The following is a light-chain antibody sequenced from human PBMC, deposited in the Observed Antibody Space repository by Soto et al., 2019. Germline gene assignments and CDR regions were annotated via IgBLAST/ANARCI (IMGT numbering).Light chain of an antibody. CDR2: EAS. J-gene: IGKJ2*01. CDR1: HSVSKY. V-gene: IGKV3-11*01. Sequence: ETVLTQSPATLSLSPGERATLSCRASHSVSKYLGWYQEKPGQPPRLVISEASNRATGVPARFSGSGSGTDFTRTISSLEPEDFAVYFCHQRYNWPHTFVQGTKLEI. CDR3: HQRYNWPHT.